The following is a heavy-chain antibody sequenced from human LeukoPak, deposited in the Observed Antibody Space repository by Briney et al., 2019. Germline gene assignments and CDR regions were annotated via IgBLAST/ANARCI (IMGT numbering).Heavy chain of an antibody. CDR2: INAGNGNT. V-gene: IGHV1-3*01. CDR3: ARGSMIAAAGTEGIDFQH. CDR1: GYTFTSYA. Sequence: ASVKVSCKASGYTFTSYAMHWVRQAPGQRLEWMGWINAGNGNTKYSQKFQGRVTMTRNTSISTAYMELSSLRSEDTAVYYCARGSMIAAAGTEGIDFQHWGQGTLVTVSS. D-gene: IGHD6-13*01. J-gene: IGHJ1*01.